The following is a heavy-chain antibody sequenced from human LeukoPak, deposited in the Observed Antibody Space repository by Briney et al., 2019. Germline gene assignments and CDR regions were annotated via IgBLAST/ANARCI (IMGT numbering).Heavy chain of an antibody. Sequence: GMSLRLSCAASGFTFSSSAMHWVRQAPDKGLEWVAVISYDGSNKYYADSVKGRFTISRDNSKNTLYLQMNSLRADDTAVYYCARDRNSSGWYEGFDYWGQGTLVTVSS. J-gene: IGHJ4*02. D-gene: IGHD6-19*01. CDR3: ARDRNSSGWYEGFDY. V-gene: IGHV3-30-3*01. CDR1: GFTFSSSA. CDR2: ISYDGSNK.